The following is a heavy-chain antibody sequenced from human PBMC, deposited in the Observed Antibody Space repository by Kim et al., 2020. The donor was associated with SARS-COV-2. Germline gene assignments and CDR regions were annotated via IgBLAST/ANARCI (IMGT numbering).Heavy chain of an antibody. J-gene: IGHJ6*02. CDR3: VRLITMIRGDVVSGMGV. CDR1: GFTFSNYA. D-gene: IGHD3-10*01. CDR2: ITTNGGST. Sequence: GGSLRLSCAASGFTFSNYAMHWVRQAPGRGLEWVSGITTNGGSTYSADSVKGRFSISRDNSRNTRYVQMSSLRAEDTAVYYCVRLITMIRGDVVSGMGVWGQGTTVTVSS. V-gene: IGHV3-23*01.